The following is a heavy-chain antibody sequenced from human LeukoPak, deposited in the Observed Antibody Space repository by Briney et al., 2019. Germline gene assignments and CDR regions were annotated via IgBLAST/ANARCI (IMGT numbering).Heavy chain of an antibody. CDR1: GYTFTGYY. V-gene: IGHV1-2*06. CDR2: INPNSGGT. J-gene: IGHJ4*02. Sequence: ASVKVSCKASGYTFTGYYMHWVRQAPGQGLEWMGRINPNSGGTNYAQKFQGRVTMTRDTSISTAYMELSRLRSEDTAVYYCARGNAYYYDSSGYYPDYWGQGTLVTVSS. CDR3: ARGNAYYYDSSGYYPDY. D-gene: IGHD3-22*01.